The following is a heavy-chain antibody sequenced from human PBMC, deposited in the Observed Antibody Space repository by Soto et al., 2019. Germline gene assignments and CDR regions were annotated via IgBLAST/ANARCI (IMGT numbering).Heavy chain of an antibody. CDR1: GFTFSNYA. CDR3: AKDQGRSWYEIDH. D-gene: IGHD6-13*01. Sequence: EVQLLESGGGLVQPGGSLRLSCAASGFTFSNYAVTWVRQAPGKGLEWVSTISGSGGSTYYADSVKGRFTISRDNSKTSVDRQMTSLRAEDTAVHYGAKDQGRSWYEIDHWGQGTLVTVSS. J-gene: IGHJ4*02. CDR2: ISGSGGST. V-gene: IGHV3-23*01.